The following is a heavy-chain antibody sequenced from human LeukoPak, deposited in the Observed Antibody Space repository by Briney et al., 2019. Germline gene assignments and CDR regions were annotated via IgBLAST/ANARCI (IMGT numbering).Heavy chain of an antibody. Sequence: PGGSLKLSCAASGYTVIANQMAWVRQAPGKGLEWVSVLHRDGGTYYADSVKGRFTISGDISGDISKNTVSLQMDSLRVEDTAIYYCVRDRGSYRPIDYWGQGTLVTVSS. J-gene: IGHJ4*02. CDR1: GYTVIANQ. D-gene: IGHD1-26*01. CDR3: VRDRGSYRPIDY. CDR2: LHRDGGT. V-gene: IGHV3-66*01.